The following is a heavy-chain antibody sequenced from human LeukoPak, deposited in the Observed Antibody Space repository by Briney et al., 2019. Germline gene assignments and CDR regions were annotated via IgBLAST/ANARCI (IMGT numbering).Heavy chain of an antibody. V-gene: IGHV3-48*02. Sequence: GGSLTVSRAGSGFTLSSYSMDWVRQAPGRGLEWVAYISGSGDTIYYADSVRGRFTISRDNAQNSVYLQMNSLRDEDTAVYYCARGWLANTFDYWGQPTMFGDSS. J-gene: IGHJ4*02. D-gene: IGHD6-19*01. CDR1: GFTLSSYS. CDR3: ARGWLANTFDY. CDR2: ISGSGDTI.